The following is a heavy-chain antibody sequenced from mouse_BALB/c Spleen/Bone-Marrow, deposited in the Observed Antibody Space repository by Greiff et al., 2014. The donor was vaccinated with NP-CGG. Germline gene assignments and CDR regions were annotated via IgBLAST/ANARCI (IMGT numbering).Heavy chain of an antibody. CDR3: ARVGRLPGYYFDY. CDR1: GYAFSSYW. J-gene: IGHJ2*01. V-gene: IGHV1-80*01. Sequence: VKLVESGAELVRPGSSVKISCKASGYAFSSYWMNWVKQRPGQGLEWIGQIYPGDGDTNYNGNFKEKATLTSDKSSTTAYMQLSSLTSEDSAVYFCARVGRLPGYYFDYWGQGTTLTVSS. CDR2: IYPGDGDT. D-gene: IGHD3-2*02.